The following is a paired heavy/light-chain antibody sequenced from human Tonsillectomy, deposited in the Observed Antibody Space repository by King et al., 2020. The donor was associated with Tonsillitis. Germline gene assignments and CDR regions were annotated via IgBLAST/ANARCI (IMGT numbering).Heavy chain of an antibody. J-gene: IGHJ3*01. Sequence: RSFAIHWVRQAPGKGLEWVAGISDGGSAKFYADSVKGRFTISRDNSRNSLYLQVNGLRSEDTAVYYCAREGQATSRNTFDVWGRGTMVSVSS. CDR2: ISDGGSAK. CDR3: AREGQATSRNTFDV. D-gene: IGHD4-17*01. V-gene: IGHV3-30-3*01. CDR1: RSFA.
Light chain of an antibody. CDR1: QSINDW. CDR3: QQYNTNWT. J-gene: IGKJ1*01. V-gene: IGKV1-5*03. Sequence: DIQMTQSPSTLSASVGDRLTITCRASQSINDWLAWFQQKPGKAPKLLIYKSSTLEGGVPSRFSGSGSGTEFTLTISSLQPDDFATYYCQQYNTNWTFGQGTKVEIK. CDR2: KSS.